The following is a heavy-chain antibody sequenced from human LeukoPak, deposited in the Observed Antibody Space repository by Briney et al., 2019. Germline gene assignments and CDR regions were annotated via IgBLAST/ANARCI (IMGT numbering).Heavy chain of an antibody. V-gene: IGHV3-30*04. CDR2: ISYDGSNE. CDR1: GFTFSSYV. CDR3: AKGSSGWFQDAFDI. Sequence: GGSLRLSCAASGFTFSSYVMHWVRQAPGKGLEWVAIISYDGSNEYYADSVKGRFTISRDNSKNTLYLQLNRLRAEDTAGYYCAKGSSGWFQDAFDIWGQGTMVTVSS. D-gene: IGHD6-19*01. J-gene: IGHJ3*02.